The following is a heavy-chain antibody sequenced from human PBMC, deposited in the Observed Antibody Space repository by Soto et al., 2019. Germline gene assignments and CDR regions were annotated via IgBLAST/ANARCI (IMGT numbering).Heavy chain of an antibody. V-gene: IGHV3-21*01. J-gene: IGHJ6*02. CDR2: ISSRSDI. CDR3: AREYTAWPLAYGLDV. D-gene: IGHD2-2*02. Sequence: PSCSMKLSSVGCGVSVNIYRIAWFCQTTGKGLEWVSSISSRSDIYYANSVKGRFTISRDNAKNSVSLQMNSLRAEDTAVYYCAREYTAWPLAYGLDVWGQGTTVTVS. CDR1: GVSVNIYR.